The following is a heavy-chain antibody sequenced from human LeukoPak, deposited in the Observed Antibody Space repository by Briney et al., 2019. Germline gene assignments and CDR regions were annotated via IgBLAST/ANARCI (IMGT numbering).Heavy chain of an antibody. CDR1: GFTFSSYE. V-gene: IGHV3-48*03. Sequence: GGSLRLSCAASGFTFSSYEMNWVRQAPGKGLEWVSYISSSGSTIYYADSLKGRFTISRDNAKNSLYLQMNSLRAEDTAVYYCARGGPRDGYDYWGQGTLVTVSS. J-gene: IGHJ4*02. D-gene: IGHD5-18*01. CDR2: ISSSGSTI. CDR3: ARGGPRDGYDY.